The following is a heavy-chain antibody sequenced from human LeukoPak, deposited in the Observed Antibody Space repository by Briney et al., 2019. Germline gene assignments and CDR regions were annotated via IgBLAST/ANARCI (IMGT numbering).Heavy chain of an antibody. CDR2: IWYDGSNK. CDR3: AREGRGAKVNAFNI. V-gene: IGHV3-33*01. J-gene: IGHJ3*02. Sequence: GGSLRLSCAASGFTFSSYGMHWVRQAPGKGLEWVAVIWYDGSNKYYADSVKGRFTISRDNSKNTLYLQVNSQRAEDTAVYYCAREGRGAKVNAFNIWAKGKMVTVSS. CDR1: GFTFSSYG. D-gene: IGHD5-18*01.